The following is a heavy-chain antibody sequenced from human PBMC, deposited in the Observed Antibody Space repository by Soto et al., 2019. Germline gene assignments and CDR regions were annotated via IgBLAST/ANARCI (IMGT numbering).Heavy chain of an antibody. V-gene: IGHV4-31*03. Sequence: SETLSLTCTVSGGSISSGGYYWSWIRQHPGKGLEWIGYIYYSGSTYYNPSLKSRVTISVDTSKNQFSLKLISVTAADTAVYYCARVELAVSLKYGMDVWGQGTTVTISS. CDR3: ARVELAVSLKYGMDV. CDR1: GGSISSGGYY. CDR2: IYYSGST. J-gene: IGHJ6*02. D-gene: IGHD6-6*01.